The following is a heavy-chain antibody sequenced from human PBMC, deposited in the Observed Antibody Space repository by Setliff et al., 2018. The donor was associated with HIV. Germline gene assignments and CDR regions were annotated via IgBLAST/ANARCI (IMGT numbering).Heavy chain of an antibody. D-gene: IGHD2-2*01. CDR1: GYNFINYS. Sequence: ASVKVSCKASGYNFINYSISWVRQAPGQGLEWMGWISVFNGDTTYAQNLQGRFTMTSDTSTTTAYMELRNLRSDDTAVYYCARDGEVGPDFWGQGTLVTVSS. J-gene: IGHJ4*02. CDR3: ARDGEVGPDF. CDR2: ISVFNGDT. V-gene: IGHV1-18*01.